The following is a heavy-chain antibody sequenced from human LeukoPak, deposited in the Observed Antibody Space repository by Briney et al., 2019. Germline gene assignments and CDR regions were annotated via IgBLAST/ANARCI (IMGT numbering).Heavy chain of an antibody. CDR3: ARGDGYNFYRWFDP. D-gene: IGHD5-24*01. V-gene: IGHV4-39*07. J-gene: IGHJ5*02. CDR1: GGSISSSSYY. Sequence: PSETLSLTCTVSGGSISSSSYYWGWIRQPPGKGLEWIGSIYYSGSTYYNPSLKSRVTISVDTSKNQFSLKLSSVTAADTAVYYCARGDGYNFYRWFDPWGQGTLVTVSS. CDR2: IYYSGST.